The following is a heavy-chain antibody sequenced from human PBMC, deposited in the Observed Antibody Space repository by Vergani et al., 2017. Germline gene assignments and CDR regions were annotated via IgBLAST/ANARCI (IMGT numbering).Heavy chain of an antibody. J-gene: IGHJ4*02. CDR1: GFPFSTYW. CDR3: ARVEPEWF. Sequence: EVQLVESGGGLVQLGGPLRFSGAAFGFPFSTYWMHWVRQAPGKGLVWVSRINSDGSSASYADSVKGRFTISRDNAKNTLYLKMNSLRAEDTAVYYCARVEPEWFWGQGTLVTVSS. CDR2: INSDGSSA. D-gene: IGHD3-3*01. V-gene: IGHV3-74*01.